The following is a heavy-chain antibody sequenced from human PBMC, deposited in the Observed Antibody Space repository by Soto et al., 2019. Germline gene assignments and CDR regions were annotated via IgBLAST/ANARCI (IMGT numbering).Heavy chain of an antibody. CDR3: ARDRAEGSSSTPAGGMDV. D-gene: IGHD6-6*01. CDR2: IHYSGVT. V-gene: IGHV4-59*01. Sequence: SETLSLTCSVSGGSIRTYYWNWIRQPPGGGLEWIAYIHYSGVTNYSPSLRGRVSISIDRSNNEFSLKVSSVTAADTAVYYCARDRAEGSSSTPAGGMDVWGPGTTITVSS. J-gene: IGHJ6*02. CDR1: GGSIRTYY.